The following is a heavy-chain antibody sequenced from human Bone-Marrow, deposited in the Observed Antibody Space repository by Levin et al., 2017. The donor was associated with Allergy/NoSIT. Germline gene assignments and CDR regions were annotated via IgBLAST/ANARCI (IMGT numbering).Heavy chain of an antibody. Sequence: GESLKISCTASEFSLNTFGLHWVRQAPGKGLEWMALMWSDGSKRNYGDSVKGRFTISRDTSQNTLYLQMNSLRAEDTAVYFCARDLSMGGLDFWGQGALVTVSS. J-gene: IGHJ4*02. CDR2: MWSDGSKR. CDR1: EFSLNTFG. V-gene: IGHV3-33*01. CDR3: ARDLSMGGLDF. D-gene: IGHD4/OR15-4a*01.